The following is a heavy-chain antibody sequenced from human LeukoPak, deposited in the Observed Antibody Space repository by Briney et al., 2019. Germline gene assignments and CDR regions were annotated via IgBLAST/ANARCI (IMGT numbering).Heavy chain of an antibody. J-gene: IGHJ4*02. V-gene: IGHV3-23*01. CDR2: IVGSGGST. Sequence: HSGGSLRLPCAASAFTVSNYAMSWVRQAPGKGLEWDSAIVGSGGSTYYADSVKGRFTISRDNPKNTLYLQMNSLRAEDTAVYYCAKWGDYDILTGYYDSDYWGQGTLVTVSS. CDR1: AFTVSNYA. D-gene: IGHD3-9*01. CDR3: AKWGDYDILTGYYDSDY.